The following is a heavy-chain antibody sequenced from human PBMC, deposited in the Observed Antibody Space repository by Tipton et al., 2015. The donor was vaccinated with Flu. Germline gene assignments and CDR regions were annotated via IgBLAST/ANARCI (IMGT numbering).Heavy chain of an antibody. V-gene: IGHV4-39*07. J-gene: IGHJ5*02. CDR3: ARVATLDVPLDP. Sequence: TLSLTCTVSGGSISSSSYYWGWIRQPPGKGLEWIGSIYYSGSTYYNPSLKSRVTISVDTSKNQFSLKLSSVTAADTAVYYCARVATLDVPLDPWGQGTLVTVSS. CDR1: GGSISSSSYY. D-gene: IGHD2/OR15-2a*01. CDR2: IYYSGST.